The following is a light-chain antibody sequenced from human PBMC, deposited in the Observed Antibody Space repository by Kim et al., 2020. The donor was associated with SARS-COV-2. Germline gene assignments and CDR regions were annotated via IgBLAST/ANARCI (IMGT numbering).Light chain of an antibody. CDR1: SSDVGYYNH. CDR3: SSHTSRNTLVV. V-gene: IGLV2-14*03. CDR2: NAS. J-gene: IGLJ2*01. Sequence: SITISGTGTSSDVGYYNHVSWYQQHPGKAPKLLLYNASERPSGISNRFSGSKSGNTASLTISGLQAEDEADYYCSSHTSRNTLVVFGGGTQLTVL.